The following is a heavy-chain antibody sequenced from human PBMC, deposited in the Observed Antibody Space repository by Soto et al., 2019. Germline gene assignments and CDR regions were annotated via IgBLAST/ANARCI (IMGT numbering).Heavy chain of an antibody. D-gene: IGHD1-26*01. CDR1: GYDFTHYW. J-gene: IGHJ4*02. CDR2: IYPGDSDT. CDR3: ARAVGYSDASDFHSLGH. V-gene: IGHV5-51*01. Sequence: PGESLKISCKGSGYDFTHYWIAWVRQTPGKGLEWMGVIYPGDSDTKYSPSFQGQVTISADKSIDTAYLQRSGLKASDTAIYYCARAVGYSDASDFHSLGHWGQGTLVTVSS.